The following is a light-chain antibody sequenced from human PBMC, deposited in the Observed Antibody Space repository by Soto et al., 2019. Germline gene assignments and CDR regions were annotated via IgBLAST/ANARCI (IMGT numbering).Light chain of an antibody. J-gene: IGLJ3*02. CDR2: ANN. Sequence: QSVLTQQTSVSGAPGQRVTISCSGSSSNIGAGYDVHWYQQLPGTAPKLLISANNIRPSGVPDRFSGSKSGTSASLAITGLQAEDEADYYCQSYDSSLSGSGVFGGGTKLTVL. CDR1: SSNIGAGYD. CDR3: QSYDSSLSGSGV. V-gene: IGLV1-40*01.